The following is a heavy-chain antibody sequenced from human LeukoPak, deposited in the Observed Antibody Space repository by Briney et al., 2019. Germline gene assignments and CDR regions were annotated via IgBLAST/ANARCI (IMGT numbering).Heavy chain of an antibody. CDR1: GYTFTSYY. CDR3: ARAATSAYSSSWYEFDYYGMDV. CDR2: INHSGGST. D-gene: IGHD6-13*01. Sequence: GASVKVSCKASGYTFTSYYMHWVRQAPGQGLEWMGIINHSGGSTSYAQKFQGRVTMTRDTSTSTVYMELSSLRSEDTAVYYCARAATSAYSSSWYEFDYYGMDVWGQGTTVTVSS. J-gene: IGHJ6*02. V-gene: IGHV1-46*01.